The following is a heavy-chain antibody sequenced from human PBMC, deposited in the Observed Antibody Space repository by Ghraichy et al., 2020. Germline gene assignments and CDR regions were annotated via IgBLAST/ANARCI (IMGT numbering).Heavy chain of an antibody. CDR3: ARDLFPQGWGKPFDV. D-gene: IGHD7-27*01. Sequence: SQTLSLTCTFSGGSISSNYWSWIRQIPGKGLEWIGYVYYRGNTNYTPSLKSRATISVDTSKNQFSLKLTSVTAADTAIYYCARDLFPQGWGKPFDVWGQGTLVTLSS. V-gene: IGHV4-59*01. CDR2: VYYRGNT. CDR1: GGSISSNY. J-gene: IGHJ5*02.